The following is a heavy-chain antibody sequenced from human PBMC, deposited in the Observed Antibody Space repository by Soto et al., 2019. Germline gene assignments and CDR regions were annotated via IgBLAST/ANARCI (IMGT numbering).Heavy chain of an antibody. Sequence: RGSLRLSCAASGFTFSSYAMHWVRQAPGKGLEWVAVISYDGSNKYYADSVKRRFTISRDNSKNTLYMQMTGLRAEEAAVYYGARAVAGTPWFDPWGQGTLVTVSS. CDR2: ISYDGSNK. CDR3: ARAVAGTPWFDP. J-gene: IGHJ5*02. V-gene: IGHV3-30-3*01. D-gene: IGHD6-19*01. CDR1: GFTFSSYA.